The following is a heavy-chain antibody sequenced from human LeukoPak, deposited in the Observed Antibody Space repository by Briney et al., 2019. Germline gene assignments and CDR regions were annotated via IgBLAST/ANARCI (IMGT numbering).Heavy chain of an antibody. CDR2: IIPILGIA. CDR1: GGTFSSYA. J-gene: IGHJ4*02. D-gene: IGHD3-22*01. Sequence: SVKVSCKASGGTFSSYAISWVRQAPGQGLEWMGRIIPILGIANYAQKFRGRVTITADKSTSTAYMELSSLRSEDTAVYYCARESTGEWLLLVWGQGTLVTVSS. CDR3: ARESTGEWLLLV. V-gene: IGHV1-69*04.